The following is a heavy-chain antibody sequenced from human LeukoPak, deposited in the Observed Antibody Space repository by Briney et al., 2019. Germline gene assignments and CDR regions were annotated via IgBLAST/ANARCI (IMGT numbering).Heavy chain of an antibody. V-gene: IGHV3-30*02. CDR2: IWYDGSNK. J-gene: IGHJ4*02. D-gene: IGHD3-22*01. CDR3: AKGPNSSGYYFDY. CDR1: GFTFSSYG. Sequence: PGGSLRLSCAASGFTFSSYGMHWVRQAPGKGLEWVAVIWYDGSNKYYADSVKGRFTISRDNSKNTLYLQMNSLRAEDTAVYYCAKGPNSSGYYFDYWGQGTLVTVSS.